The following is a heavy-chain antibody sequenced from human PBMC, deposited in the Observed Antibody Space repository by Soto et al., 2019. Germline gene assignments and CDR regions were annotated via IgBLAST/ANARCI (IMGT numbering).Heavy chain of an antibody. Sequence: GGSLRLSCAASGFTFSSYGMHWVRQAPGKGLEWVAVISYDGSNKYYADSVKGRFTISRDNSKNTLYLQMNSLRAEDTAVYYCAKDRLNDILTGYFTPPVPHYFDYWGQGTLVTVSS. CDR2: ISYDGSNK. D-gene: IGHD3-9*01. CDR1: GFTFSSYG. J-gene: IGHJ4*02. V-gene: IGHV3-30*18. CDR3: AKDRLNDILTGYFTPPVPHYFDY.